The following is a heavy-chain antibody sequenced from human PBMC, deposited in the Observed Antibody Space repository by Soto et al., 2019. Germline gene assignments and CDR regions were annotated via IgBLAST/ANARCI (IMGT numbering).Heavy chain of an antibody. CDR3: TRGPRPSSTGTGAF. D-gene: IGHD1-1*01. CDR2: INDDGSST. Sequence: GGSLSLSCAVSGCTFSMDWMYWGREVPGKGPEWESRINDDGSSTNYADSVKERFTISRDNAKNTQYLHKNALRVADAGVYYYTRGPRPSSTGTGAFWGQGTLVTVSS. J-gene: IGHJ4*01. V-gene: IGHV3-74*01. CDR1: GCTFSMDW.